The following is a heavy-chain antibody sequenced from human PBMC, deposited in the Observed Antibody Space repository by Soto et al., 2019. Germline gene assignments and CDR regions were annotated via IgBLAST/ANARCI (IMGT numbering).Heavy chain of an antibody. J-gene: IGHJ3*02. CDR1: GFTFSSYG. CDR2: ISYDGSNK. V-gene: IGHV3-30*18. Sequence: QVQLVESGGGVVQPGRSLRLSCAASGFTFSSYGMHWVRQAPGKGLEWVAVISYDGSNKYYADSVKGRFTIPRDNSKNTLYLQMNSLRAEDTAVYYCAKDRYDSSGYPDAFDIWGQGTMVTVSS. D-gene: IGHD3-22*01. CDR3: AKDRYDSSGYPDAFDI.